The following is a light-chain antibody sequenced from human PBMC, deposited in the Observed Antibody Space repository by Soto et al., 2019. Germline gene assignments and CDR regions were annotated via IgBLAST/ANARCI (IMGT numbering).Light chain of an antibody. CDR1: QTVSSNF. CDR3: QQYGSSPET. J-gene: IGKJ1*01. V-gene: IGKV3-20*01. Sequence: EIVMTQSPATLSVSPGERATLSCRASQTVSSNFLAWYQQRPGQAPRLPIYGASSRAAGIPDRFSGSGSGTDFTLTISRLEPEDLAVYYCQQYGSSPETFGQGTKVDIK. CDR2: GAS.